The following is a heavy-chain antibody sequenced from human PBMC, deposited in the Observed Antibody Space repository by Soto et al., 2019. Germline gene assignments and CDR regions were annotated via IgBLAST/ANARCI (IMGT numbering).Heavy chain of an antibody. CDR2: INPKSGGT. D-gene: IGHD7-27*01. Sequence: GASVKVSCKASGYSFTDYHIHWVRQAPGQGLEWLGRINPKSGGTSTAQKFQGWVTMTTDTSISTASMELTRLTSDDTAIYYCARGDSTDCSNWVCSFFYHHDMDVWGQGTTVIVSS. J-gene: IGHJ6*02. CDR3: ARGDSTDCSNWVCSFFYHHDMDV. V-gene: IGHV1-2*04. CDR1: GYSFTDYH.